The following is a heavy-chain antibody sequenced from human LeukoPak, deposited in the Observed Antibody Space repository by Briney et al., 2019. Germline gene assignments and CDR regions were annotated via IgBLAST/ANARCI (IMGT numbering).Heavy chain of an antibody. CDR3: ARRSLGYCSSTSCRKGDY. Sequence: PSETLSLTCTVSGGSISSSSYYWGWIRQPPGRGLEWIATIDYSGSTYYNPSLKSRVTISVDTSKNTFSLKLSSVTAAHTAVYHCARRSLGYCSSTSCRKGDYWGQGTLVTVSS. CDR1: GGSISSSSYY. V-gene: IGHV4-39*07. CDR2: IDYSGST. D-gene: IGHD2-2*01. J-gene: IGHJ4*02.